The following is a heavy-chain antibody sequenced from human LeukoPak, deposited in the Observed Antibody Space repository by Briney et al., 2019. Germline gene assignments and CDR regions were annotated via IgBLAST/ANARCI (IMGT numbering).Heavy chain of an antibody. CDR1: GGSISSYY. Sequence: SETLSLTCTVSGGSISSYYWSWIRQPPGKGLEWIGYIYYSGSTNYNPSLKSRVTISVDTSKNQFSLKLSSVTAADTAVYYCARHGYSGSYRAADAFDIWGQGTMVTVSS. CDR2: IYYSGST. V-gene: IGHV4-59*08. J-gene: IGHJ3*02. CDR3: ARHGYSGSYRAADAFDI. D-gene: IGHD1-26*01.